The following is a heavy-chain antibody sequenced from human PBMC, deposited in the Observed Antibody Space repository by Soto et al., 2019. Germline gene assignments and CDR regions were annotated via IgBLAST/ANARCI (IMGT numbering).Heavy chain of an antibody. Sequence: QVQLVQSGAEVKKPGASVKVSCKASGYTFTSYGISWVRQAPGQGLEWMGWISAYNGNTNYAQKLQGRVTMTTDTSTSTPYMELRSLRSDDTAVYYCARDHDEGSGDYYYYGMDVWGQGTTVTVSS. CDR2: ISAYNGNT. CDR3: ARDHDEGSGDYYYYGMDV. J-gene: IGHJ6*02. D-gene: IGHD3-10*01. CDR1: GYTFTSYG. V-gene: IGHV1-18*01.